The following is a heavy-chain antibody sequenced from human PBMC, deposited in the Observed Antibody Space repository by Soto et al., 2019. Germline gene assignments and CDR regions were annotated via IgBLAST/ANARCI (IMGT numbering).Heavy chain of an antibody. J-gene: IGHJ3*02. CDR3: AKDLGILEWLPYDNDAFDI. D-gene: IGHD3-3*01. Sequence: EVQLLESGGGLVQPGGSLRLSCAASGFTFSSYAMSWVRQAPGKGLEWVSAISGSGGSTYYADSVKGRFTISRDNSKNTLYLQMNSLRAEDTAVYYCAKDLGILEWLPYDNDAFDIWGQGTMVTVSS. V-gene: IGHV3-23*01. CDR2: ISGSGGST. CDR1: GFTFSSYA.